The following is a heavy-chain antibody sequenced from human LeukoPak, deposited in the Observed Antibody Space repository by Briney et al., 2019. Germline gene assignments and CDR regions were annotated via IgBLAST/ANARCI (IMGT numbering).Heavy chain of an antibody. CDR1: GGSISSYY. CDR3: AGPTKYSSGWSGI. J-gene: IGHJ4*02. Sequence: PSETLSLTCTVSGGSISSYYWSWIRQPPGKGLEWIGYIYYSGSTNYNPSLKSRVTISVDTSKNQFSLKLSSVTAADTAVYYCAGPTKYSSGWSGIWGQGTLVTVSS. D-gene: IGHD6-19*01. CDR2: IYYSGST. V-gene: IGHV4-59*08.